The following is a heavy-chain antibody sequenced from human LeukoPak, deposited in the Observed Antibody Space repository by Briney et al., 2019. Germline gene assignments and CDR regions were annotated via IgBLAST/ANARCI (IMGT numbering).Heavy chain of an antibody. J-gene: IGHJ4*02. CDR2: IGTSGNTI. V-gene: IGHV3-48*01. Sequence: GGSLRLSCAASGFTFSGYIMNWVCQAPGKGLEWVSFIGTSGNTIYYADSVKGRFTVSRDNAKNSLYLQMNSLRAEDTAVYYCARDQWLDYWGRGTLVTVSS. CDR3: ARDQWLDY. CDR1: GFTFSGYI. D-gene: IGHD6-19*01.